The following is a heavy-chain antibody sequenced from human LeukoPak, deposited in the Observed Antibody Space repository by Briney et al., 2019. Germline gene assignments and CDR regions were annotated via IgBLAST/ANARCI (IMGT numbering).Heavy chain of an antibody. CDR2: INPSGGST. CDR1: GYTLTSYY. Sequence: GASVKVSCKASGYTLTSYYMHWVRQVPGQGLEWMGLINPSGGSTYYAQKFLGRVSMTSDTSTNRVYMELSSLRSEDTAIYYCARGSYGSDNTYYFYGMDVWGKGTTVTVSS. D-gene: IGHD3-10*01. J-gene: IGHJ6*04. CDR3: ARGSYGSDNTYYFYGMDV. V-gene: IGHV1-46*01.